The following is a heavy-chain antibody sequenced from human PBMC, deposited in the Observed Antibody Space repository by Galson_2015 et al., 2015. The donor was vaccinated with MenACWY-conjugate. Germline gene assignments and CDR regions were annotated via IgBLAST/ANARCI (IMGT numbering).Heavy chain of an antibody. D-gene: IGHD3-10*01. CDR3: ARDRVVRGDYGMDV. V-gene: IGHV1-18*01. Sequence: SVKVSCKASGGTFSSYAISWVRQAPGQGLEWMGWISAYNGNTNYAQKLQGRVTMTTDTSTSTAYMELRSLRSDDTAVYYCARDRVVRGDYGMDVWGQGTTVTVSS. J-gene: IGHJ6*02. CDR1: GGTFSSYA. CDR2: ISAYNGNT.